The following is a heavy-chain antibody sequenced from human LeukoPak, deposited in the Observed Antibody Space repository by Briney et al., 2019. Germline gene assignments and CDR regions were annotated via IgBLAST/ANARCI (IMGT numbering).Heavy chain of an antibody. V-gene: IGHV3-21*01. CDR1: GFTFSSYS. Sequence: GGSLRLSCAASGFTFSSYSMNWVRRAPGKGLEWVSSISSSSSYIYYADSVKGRFTISRDNAKNSLYLQMNSLRAEDTAVYYCARGAHYDILTGYESLDAFDIWGQGTMVTVSS. CDR3: ARGAHYDILTGYESLDAFDI. J-gene: IGHJ3*02. CDR2: ISSSSSYI. D-gene: IGHD3-9*01.